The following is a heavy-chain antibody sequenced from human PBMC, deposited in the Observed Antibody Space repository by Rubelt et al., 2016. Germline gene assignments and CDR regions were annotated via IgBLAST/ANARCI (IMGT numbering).Heavy chain of an antibody. CDR3: ARKGIAAAGPFDY. CDR1: GGSISSYY. Sequence: QVQLQESGPGLVKPSETLSLTCTVSGGSISSYYWSWIRQPPGKGLEWIGYIYYSGSTYYNPSLKSRVTISVDTSKNQFSLKLSSVTAADTAVYYCARKGIAAAGPFDYWGQGTLVTVSS. V-gene: IGHV4-59*12. D-gene: IGHD6-13*01. J-gene: IGHJ4*02. CDR2: IYYSGST.